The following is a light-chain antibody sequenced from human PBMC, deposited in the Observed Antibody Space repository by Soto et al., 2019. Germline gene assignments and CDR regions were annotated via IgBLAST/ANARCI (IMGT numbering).Light chain of an antibody. Sequence: DIQMTQSPSSLSASVGDRVTITCRASQAITNNLAWYQHKPGTSPNLLIYAATTLQSGVPSRFSGSGAGTDFTLTISSLQPEDVATYFCQVYNNAPPRTLGGGTKVEIK. CDR3: QVYNNAPPRT. J-gene: IGKJ4*01. V-gene: IGKV1-27*01. CDR1: QAITNN. CDR2: AAT.